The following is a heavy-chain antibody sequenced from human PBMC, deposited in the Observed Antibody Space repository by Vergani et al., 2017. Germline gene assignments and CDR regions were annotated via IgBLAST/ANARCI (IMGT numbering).Heavy chain of an antibody. D-gene: IGHD2-2*01. V-gene: IGHV3-23*01. J-gene: IGHJ6*02. Sequence: EVQLLESGGDLLQPGGSLRLSCAASGFTFSSYAMSWVRQAPGKGLEWVSAISGSSGSTYNADSVKGRFTISRDNSKNTLYLQMNSLRVEDTAVYYCAKQDSASLYYYYGMDVWGQGTTVTVSS. CDR2: ISGSSGST. CDR3: AKQDSASLYYYYGMDV. CDR1: GFTFSSYA.